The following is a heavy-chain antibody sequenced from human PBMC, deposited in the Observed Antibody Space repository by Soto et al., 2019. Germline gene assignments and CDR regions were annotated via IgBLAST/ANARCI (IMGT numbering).Heavy chain of an antibody. CDR3: ARDWGNSSSYYYGMDV. D-gene: IGHD6-6*01. V-gene: IGHV1-46*01. CDR1: GYTFTDFH. J-gene: IGHJ6*02. CDR2: INAGSGST. Sequence: GASVKVSCKASGYTFTDFHIQWVRQAPGQGLEWMGLINAGSGSTKYAQKFQGRVTMTRDTSTSTAYMELSSLRSEDTAVYYCARDWGNSSSYYYGMDVWGQGTTVTVSS.